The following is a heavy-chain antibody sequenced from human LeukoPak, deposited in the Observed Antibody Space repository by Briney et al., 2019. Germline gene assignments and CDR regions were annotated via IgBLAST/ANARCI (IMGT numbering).Heavy chain of an antibody. J-gene: IGHJ6*02. Sequence: SETLSLTCTVSGGSISSYYWSWIRQPPGKGLEWIGYIYYSGSTNYNPSLKSRVTISVDTSKNQFSLKLSSVTAADTAVYYCARRSSGHYYYGMDVWGQGTTVTVSS. CDR3: ARRSSGHYYYGMDV. V-gene: IGHV4-59*01. CDR1: GGSISSYY. D-gene: IGHD6-19*01. CDR2: IYYSGST.